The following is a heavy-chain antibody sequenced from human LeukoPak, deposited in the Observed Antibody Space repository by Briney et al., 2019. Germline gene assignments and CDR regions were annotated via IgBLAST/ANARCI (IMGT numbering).Heavy chain of an antibody. CDR2: IIPIFGTA. J-gene: IGHJ4*02. CDR3: ARDRRYFDWLPLDY. Sequence: SVKVSCKASGGAFSSYAISWVRQAPGQGLEWMGRIIPIFGTANYAQKFQGRVTITTDESTSTAYMELSSLRSEDTAVYYCARDRRYFDWLPLDYWGQGTLVTVSS. D-gene: IGHD3-9*01. V-gene: IGHV1-69*05. CDR1: GGAFSSYA.